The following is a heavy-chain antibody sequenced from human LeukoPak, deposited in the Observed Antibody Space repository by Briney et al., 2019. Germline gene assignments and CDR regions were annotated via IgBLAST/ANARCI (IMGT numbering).Heavy chain of an antibody. D-gene: IGHD6-19*01. Sequence: PSETLSLTCTVSGGSLSTTSYFWAWIRQPPGEGLEWIGSIYYSGTTYFNSSLKSRLTISVERSKNHFSLKLSSLTVADTALYYCARVYSSTHNWFDTWGQGIQVTVSS. CDR3: ARVYSSTHNWFDT. J-gene: IGHJ5*02. CDR2: IYYSGTT. CDR1: GGSLSTTSYF. V-gene: IGHV4-39*07.